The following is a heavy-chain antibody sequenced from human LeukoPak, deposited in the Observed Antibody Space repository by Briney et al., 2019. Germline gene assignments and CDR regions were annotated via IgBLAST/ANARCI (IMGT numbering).Heavy chain of an antibody. D-gene: IGHD6-19*01. CDR3: VSSTSDWSSDY. J-gene: IGHJ4*02. V-gene: IGHV4-34*01. Sequence: SETLSLTCAVYGGSFSGYYWSWIRQPPGKGLEWIGEINHSGSTYYNPSLKSRVTISVDTSKNQFSLRLSSVTAADTAVYYCVSSTSDWSSDYWGQGTLVTVSS. CDR1: GGSFSGYY. CDR2: INHSGST.